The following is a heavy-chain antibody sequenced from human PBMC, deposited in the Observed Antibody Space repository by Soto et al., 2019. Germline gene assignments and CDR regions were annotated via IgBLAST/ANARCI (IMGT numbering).Heavy chain of an antibody. J-gene: IGHJ4*02. CDR1: GFTFSSYG. Sequence: QVQLVESGGGVVQPGRSLRLSCAASGFTFSSYGMHWVRQAPGKGLEWVAVIWYDGSNKYYADSVKGRFTISRDNSKNTLYLKMNSLRAEDTAVYYCARDNGQLVLDYWGQGTLVTVSS. CDR3: ARDNGQLVLDY. CDR2: IWYDGSNK. V-gene: IGHV3-33*01. D-gene: IGHD6-13*01.